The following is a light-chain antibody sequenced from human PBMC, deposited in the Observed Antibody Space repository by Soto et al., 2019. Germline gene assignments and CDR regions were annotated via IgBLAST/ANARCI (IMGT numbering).Light chain of an antibody. CDR1: QNVNIF. CDR3: QQYSSYYRP. J-gene: IGKJ1*01. V-gene: IGKV1-5*01. CDR2: DAS. Sequence: DIQMTQSPSMLSAAVGDGVTISCRASQNVNIFLAWYQQKPGKAPKLLISDASTLESGVPSRFSGSGSGTEFTLTITGLQPDDSATYYCQQYSSYYRPFGQGTKVDIK.